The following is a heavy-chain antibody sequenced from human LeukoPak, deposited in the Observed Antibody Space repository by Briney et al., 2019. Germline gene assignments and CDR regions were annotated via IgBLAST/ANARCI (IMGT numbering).Heavy chain of an antibody. CDR1: GGTFSSYT. D-gene: IGHD3-22*01. CDR2: IIPILGIA. J-gene: IGHJ6*02. CDR3: AGQYYYDSSGSYYYYYGMDV. Sequence: SVKVSCKASGGTFSSYTISWVRQAPGQGLEWMGRIIPILGIANYAQKFQGRATITADKSTSTAYMELSSLRSEDTAVYYCAGQYYYDSSGSYYYYYGMDVWGQGTTVTVSS. V-gene: IGHV1-69*02.